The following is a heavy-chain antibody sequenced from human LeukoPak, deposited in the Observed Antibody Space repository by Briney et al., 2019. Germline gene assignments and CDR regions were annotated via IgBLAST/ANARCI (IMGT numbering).Heavy chain of an antibody. V-gene: IGHV1-2*04. CDR1: GYTFTGYY. Sequence: ASVKVSCKASGYTFTGYYMHWVRQAPGQGLEWMGWINPNSGGTNYAQKFQGWVTMTRDTSISTAYMELSRLRSDDTAVYYCARAGKLLWFGELFPSHNGFDPWGQGTLVTVSS. J-gene: IGHJ5*02. CDR2: INPNSGGT. D-gene: IGHD3-10*01. CDR3: ARAGKLLWFGELFPSHNGFDP.